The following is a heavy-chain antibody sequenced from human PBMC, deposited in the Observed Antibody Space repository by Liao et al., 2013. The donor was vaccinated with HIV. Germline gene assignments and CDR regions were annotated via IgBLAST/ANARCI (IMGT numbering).Heavy chain of an antibody. Sequence: QVQLQESGPGLVKPSQTLSLTCTVSGGSISSGSYYWSWIRQPAGKGLEWIGRIYASGSTNYNPSLKSRVSMSVDTSKNQFSLNLSSVTAADTAVYYCAREVLDYYDSSGYYNYWGQGTLVTVSS. CDR3: AREVLDYYDSSGYYNY. J-gene: IGHJ4*02. CDR2: IYASGST. CDR1: GGSISSGSYY. D-gene: IGHD3-22*01. V-gene: IGHV4-61*02.